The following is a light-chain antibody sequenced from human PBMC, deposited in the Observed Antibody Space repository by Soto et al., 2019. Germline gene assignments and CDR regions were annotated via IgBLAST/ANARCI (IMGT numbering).Light chain of an antibody. CDR3: HPYAVSPLT. CDR2: DAS. J-gene: IGKJ4*01. CDR1: QSVGRNY. Sequence: EIVLTQSPGTLSLSPGESATLSCRASQSVGRNYLAWFQHKPDQAPRLLIYDASNRATGVPDRFSGSGSGTDFTLSVTRLEPEDFAVYYCHPYAVSPLTFGGGTTVEIK. V-gene: IGKV3-20*01.